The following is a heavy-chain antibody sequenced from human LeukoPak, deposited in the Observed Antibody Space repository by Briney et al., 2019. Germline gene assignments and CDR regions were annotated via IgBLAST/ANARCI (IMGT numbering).Heavy chain of an antibody. V-gene: IGHV3-23*01. D-gene: IGHD2-15*01. Sequence: GGSLRLSCAASGFTFSNYVMSWVRQAPGKGPEWVSDINGGGGSTFYAESVTGRFTISRDNSKNTLFLQMNTLRAEDTAVYYCVKDGRRSPPCWGQGTLVTVSS. CDR3: VKDGRRSPPC. CDR2: INGGGGST. J-gene: IGHJ4*02. CDR1: GFTFSNYV.